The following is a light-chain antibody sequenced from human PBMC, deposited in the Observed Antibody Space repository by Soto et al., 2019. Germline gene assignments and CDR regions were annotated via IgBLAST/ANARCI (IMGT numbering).Light chain of an antibody. V-gene: IGKV1-5*01. CDR3: QQYNSYSLP. J-gene: IGKJ1*01. CDR2: DAS. Sequence: DIQMTQSPSTLSASGGDRVTITCRASQSISSWFAGYQQKPRKAPPLLLNDASCMESGVPSGFSGSGSGTEFTLNIISLQPDEFAIYYCQQYNSYSLPFGTGNQDEIK. CDR1: QSISSW.